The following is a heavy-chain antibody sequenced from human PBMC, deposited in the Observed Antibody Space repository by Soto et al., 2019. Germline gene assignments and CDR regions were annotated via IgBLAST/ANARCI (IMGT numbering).Heavy chain of an antibody. D-gene: IGHD3-22*01. V-gene: IGHV3-23*01. CDR2: ISGSGDRT. Sequence: EVQLLESGGGLVQPGGSLRLSCAASGITISNYPMSWVRQAPGKGLDWVSGISGSGDRTYYADSAKGRFTISKDISRNSLSLQLDSLGVEDTAVYFCVKDDGGYPSTAPHWGQGTPVTVSS. J-gene: IGHJ4*02. CDR3: VKDDGGYPSTAPH. CDR1: GITISNYP.